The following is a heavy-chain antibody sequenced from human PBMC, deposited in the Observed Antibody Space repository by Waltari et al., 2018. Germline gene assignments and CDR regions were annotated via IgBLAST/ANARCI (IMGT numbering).Heavy chain of an antibody. CDR3: VRDEAWSFDY. J-gene: IGHJ4*02. D-gene: IGHD2-21*01. V-gene: IGHV3-48*04. CDR1: GSTFSSYS. CDR2: ISSGSGRI. Sequence: EVQLVESGGGLAQPGGSVRVSCAASGSTFSSYSMNWVRQAPGKGLEWVSYISSGSGRIYYADSVKGRFTISRDNAKNSLYLQMNSLRAEDTAVYYCVRDEAWSFDYWGQGTLVTVSS.